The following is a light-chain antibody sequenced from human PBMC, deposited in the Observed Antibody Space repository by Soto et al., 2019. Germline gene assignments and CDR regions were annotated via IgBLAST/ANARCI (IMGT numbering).Light chain of an antibody. J-gene: IGKJ3*01. CDR1: QSVSSY. V-gene: IGKV3-11*01. CDR3: QQRSNWLT. CDR2: DAS. Sequence: IVLTQSPATLSLSPGERATLSCRASQSVSSYLAWYQQKPGQAPRLLIYDASNRATGIPARFSGSGSGTDFTLTISSLEPEDFAVYSCQQRSNWLTFGPGTKVDIK.